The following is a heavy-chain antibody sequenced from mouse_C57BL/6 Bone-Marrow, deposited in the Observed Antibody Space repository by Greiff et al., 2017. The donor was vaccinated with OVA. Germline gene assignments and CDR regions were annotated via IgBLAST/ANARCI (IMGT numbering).Heavy chain of an antibody. D-gene: IGHD2-4*01. Sequence: EVQLQQSGPELVKPGASVKISCKASGYTFTDYYMNWVQQSHGKSLEWIGEINPNNGGNSYKQKFKSKATLTVDKSSSTAYMELRSLTSEDSAVYYCAREGLYYDYGVDYWGQGTTLTVSS. CDR2: INPNNGGN. CDR3: AREGLYYDYGVDY. CDR1: GYTFTDYY. V-gene: IGHV1-26*01. J-gene: IGHJ2*01.